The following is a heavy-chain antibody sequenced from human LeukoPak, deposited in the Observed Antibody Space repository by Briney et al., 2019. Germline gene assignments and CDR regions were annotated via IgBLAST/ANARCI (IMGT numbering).Heavy chain of an antibody. Sequence: ASVKVSCKASGGTFSSYAISWVRQAPGQGLEWMGGIIPIFGTANYAQKFQGRVTITADESTSTAYMELSSLRSEDTAVYYCARRAPGHCSSTSCYGLFSYWGQGTLVTVSS. V-gene: IGHV1-69*13. J-gene: IGHJ4*02. CDR1: GGTFSSYA. D-gene: IGHD2-2*01. CDR3: ARRAPGHCSSTSCYGLFSY. CDR2: IIPIFGTA.